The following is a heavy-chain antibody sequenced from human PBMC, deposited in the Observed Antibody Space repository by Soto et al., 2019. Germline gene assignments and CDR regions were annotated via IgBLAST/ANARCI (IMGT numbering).Heavy chain of an antibody. J-gene: IGHJ4*02. Sequence: GGSLRLSCAASGFTFSSYSMNWVRQAPGKGLEWVSSISSSSSYIYYADSVKGRFTISRDNAKNSLYLQMNSLRAEDTAASFCARMESPPTGTQIEIKHFDYWGQGTLVTVSS. V-gene: IGHV3-21*04. CDR3: ARMESPPTGTQIEIKHFDY. CDR2: ISSSSSYI. D-gene: IGHD2-8*02. CDR1: GFTFSSYS.